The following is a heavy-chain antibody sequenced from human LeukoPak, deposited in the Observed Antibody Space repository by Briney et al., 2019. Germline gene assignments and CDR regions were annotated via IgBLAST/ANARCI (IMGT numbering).Heavy chain of an antibody. CDR2: IKQDGSEK. CDR1: GFTLSTYW. CDR3: ARGSLYGDAAFDI. J-gene: IGHJ3*02. V-gene: IGHV3-7*01. Sequence: GGSLRLSCAASGFTLSTYWMSWVRQAPGKGLEWVANIKQDGSEKYYVDSVKGRFTISRDNSKNTLYLQMGSLRAEDMAVYYCARGSLYGDAAFDIWGQGTMVTVSS. D-gene: IGHD4-17*01.